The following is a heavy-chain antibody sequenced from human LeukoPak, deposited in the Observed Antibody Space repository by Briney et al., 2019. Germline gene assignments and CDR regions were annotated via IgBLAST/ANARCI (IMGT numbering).Heavy chain of an antibody. CDR2: LSYSGRT. Sequence: SETLSLTCTVSGGSITSGSYYWNWIRQSPGKGLEWIGFLSYSGRTNYNPSLKSRLSMSVDTSKNQFSLRLNSVTAADTAVYYCARKNDYGASYYIDIWGKGTAVTVSS. CDR1: GGSITSGSYY. J-gene: IGHJ6*03. V-gene: IGHV4-31*03. D-gene: IGHD4-17*01. CDR3: ARKNDYGASYYIDI.